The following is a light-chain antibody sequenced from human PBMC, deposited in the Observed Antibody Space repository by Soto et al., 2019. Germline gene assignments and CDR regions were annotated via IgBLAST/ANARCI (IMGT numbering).Light chain of an antibody. J-gene: IGKJ4*01. CDR1: QNVRNNY. CDR2: GAS. Sequence: EIVLTQSPGTLSLSPGERATLSCRASQNVRNNYLAWYQQKPGQAPRLIFYGASSRTAGIPDRVSGSGSGTDFTLTISRLEPEDFAVYYCQHYGNSPALAFGGGTQVEIK. V-gene: IGKV3-20*01. CDR3: QHYGNSPALA.